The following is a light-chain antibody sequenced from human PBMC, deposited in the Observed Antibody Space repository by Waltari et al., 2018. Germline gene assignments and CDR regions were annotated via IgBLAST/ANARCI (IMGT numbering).Light chain of an antibody. CDR1: QSISSY. Sequence: EIVLTQSPATLSLSPGERATLSCRASQSISSYLAWYQQKPGQAPRLLIYDASTRATGIPARFSGSGSVTDFTLTISSLAPEDFALYYCQQRSTSFTFGPGTRVDVK. CDR3: QQRSTSFT. CDR2: DAS. J-gene: IGKJ3*01. V-gene: IGKV3-11*01.